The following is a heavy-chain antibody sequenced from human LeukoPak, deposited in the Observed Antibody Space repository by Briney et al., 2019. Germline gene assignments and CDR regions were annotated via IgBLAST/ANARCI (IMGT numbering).Heavy chain of an antibody. D-gene: IGHD3-3*01. Sequence: GGSLRLSCAASGFTVSTKYMSWVRQAPGKGLEWVSLIYSDGSTYYADSVKGRITISRDNSKNTLCLQMNSLRAEDTAVYYCASYYLEWLFGWAFDIWGQGTMVTVFS. V-gene: IGHV3-66*02. CDR2: IYSDGST. J-gene: IGHJ3*02. CDR1: GFTVSTKY. CDR3: ASYYLEWLFGWAFDI.